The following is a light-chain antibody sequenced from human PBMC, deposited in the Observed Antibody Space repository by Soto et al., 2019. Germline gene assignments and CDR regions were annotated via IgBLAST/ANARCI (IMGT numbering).Light chain of an antibody. CDR3: QQYYTTPPT. J-gene: IGKJ4*02. V-gene: IGKV4-1*01. Sequence: DIVLTQSPDSVAVSLGERATINCKSSQSVLFSINQKNYLAWYHQKPGQPPKLLIYWASIRESGVPTRFSGSGSGTNFTLTSSSLQAKDAAVYYCQQYYTTPPTFGLGTKGEVK. CDR2: WAS. CDR1: QSVLFSINQKNY.